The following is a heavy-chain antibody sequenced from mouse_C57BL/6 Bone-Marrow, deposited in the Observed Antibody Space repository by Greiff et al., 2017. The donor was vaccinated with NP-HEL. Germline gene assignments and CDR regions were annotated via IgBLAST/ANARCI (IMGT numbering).Heavy chain of an antibody. D-gene: IGHD4-1*01. J-gene: IGHJ2*01. V-gene: IGHV1-81*01. CDR3: STGTGGY. CDR1: GYTFTSYG. Sequence: HVQLQQSGAELARPGASVKLSCKASGYTFTSYGISWVKQRTGQGLEWIGEIYPRSGNTYYNEKFKGKATLTADKSSSTAYMELRSLTSEDSAVYFCSTGTGGYWGQGTTLTVSS. CDR2: IYPRSGNT.